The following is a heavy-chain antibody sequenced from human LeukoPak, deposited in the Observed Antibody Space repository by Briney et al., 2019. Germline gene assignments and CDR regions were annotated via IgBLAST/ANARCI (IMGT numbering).Heavy chain of an antibody. V-gene: IGHV3-7*04. CDR3: ARQNFEY. J-gene: IGHJ4*02. CDR2: IKPDGSGK. CDR1: GATYSSYW. Sequence: PGGSLRLSCAASGATYSSYWMNGVRQAPGRGLEWVANIKPDGSGKYYVDSVKGQFTISRDNAKNSLYLQMNSLRAEDTAVYYCARQNFEYWAQGTLVTVSS.